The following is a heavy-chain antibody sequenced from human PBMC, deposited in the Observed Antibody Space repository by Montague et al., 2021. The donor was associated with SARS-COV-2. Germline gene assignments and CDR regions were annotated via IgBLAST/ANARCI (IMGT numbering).Heavy chain of an antibody. CDR3: ARDRLDILSPGRGMDV. V-gene: IGHV3-33*01. D-gene: IGHD3-9*01. J-gene: IGHJ6*02. Sequence: SLRLSCAASGFSFRNYGMNWVRQAPGKGLEWVVVIWFDGRKKYYAGSVEGRFTVSRDNSKNTLYLEMNSLRAEDTGVYYCARDRLDILSPGRGMDVWGQGTTVTVSS. CDR1: GFSFRNYG. CDR2: IWFDGRKK.